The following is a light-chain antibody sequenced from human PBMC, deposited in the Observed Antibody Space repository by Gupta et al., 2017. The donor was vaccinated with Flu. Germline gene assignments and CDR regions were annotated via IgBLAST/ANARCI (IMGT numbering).Light chain of an antibody. J-gene: IGLJ1*01. Sequence: QSALTQPAYVSWSPGQSITISCPGTSSDIGISNFVSWYQQHPDKAPKLLIYQVTNRPSGVSHRFSGSKSGYTASLTISGLQAEDEADYYCKTYTSSRPFVFGTGTKVTVL. CDR2: QVT. V-gene: IGLV2-14*01. CDR3: KTYTSSRPFV. CDR1: SSDIGISNF.